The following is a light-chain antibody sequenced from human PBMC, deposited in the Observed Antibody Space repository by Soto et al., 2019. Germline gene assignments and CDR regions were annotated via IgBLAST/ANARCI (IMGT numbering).Light chain of an antibody. Sequence: DIVMTQSPDSLAVSLGERATINCKSSQSVLYSSKNKNYLAWFQQKPGQAPKLLIYWASTLESGVPDRFSGSGSGTDFTLTISSLQDEDVAVYYCQQYYSTPITFGQGTRLEIK. V-gene: IGKV4-1*01. J-gene: IGKJ5*01. CDR2: WAS. CDR3: QQYYSTPIT. CDR1: QSVLYSSKNKNY.